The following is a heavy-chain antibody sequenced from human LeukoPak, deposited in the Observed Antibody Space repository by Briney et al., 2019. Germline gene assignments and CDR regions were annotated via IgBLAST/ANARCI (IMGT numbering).Heavy chain of an antibody. V-gene: IGHV4-59*01. J-gene: IGHJ4*02. CDR1: GGSIGSYY. Sequence: SETLSLTCTVSGGSIGSYYWSWIRQPPGKGLEWIGYIYYRGSTNYNPSFKSRVTISVDTSKNQFSLKLSSVTAEDTAVYYCATVFSVGLLPTSGYWGQGTLVTVSS. D-gene: IGHD2-15*01. CDR2: IYYRGST. CDR3: ATVFSVGLLPTSGY.